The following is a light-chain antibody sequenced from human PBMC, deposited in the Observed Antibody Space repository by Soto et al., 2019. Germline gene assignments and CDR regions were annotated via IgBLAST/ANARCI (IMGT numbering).Light chain of an antibody. CDR3: TSYTRRSTVV. CDR2: EVT. J-gene: IGLJ2*01. Sequence: QLVLTQPASVSGSPGQSITISCTGTSSDVGGYNYVSWYQQHPGKAPKVMIYEVTNRPSGVSNRFSGSKSGNTASLTISGLQAEDEADYYCTSYTRRSTVVFGGGTKLTVL. CDR1: SSDVGGYNY. V-gene: IGLV2-14*01.